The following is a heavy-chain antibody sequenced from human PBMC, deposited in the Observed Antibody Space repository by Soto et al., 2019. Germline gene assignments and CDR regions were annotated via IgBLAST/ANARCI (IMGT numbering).Heavy chain of an antibody. V-gene: IGHV3-43*02. CDR3: AKDIEYSSSWFDP. CDR2: ISGDGGST. Sequence: GGSLRLSCAASGFTFDDYAMHWVRQAPGKGLEWVCPISGDGGSTYYADSVKGRFTISRDNSKNSLYLQMNSLRTEDNALYYCAKDIEYSSSWFDPWGQGTLVTVSS. CDR1: GFTFDDYA. J-gene: IGHJ5*02. D-gene: IGHD6-13*01.